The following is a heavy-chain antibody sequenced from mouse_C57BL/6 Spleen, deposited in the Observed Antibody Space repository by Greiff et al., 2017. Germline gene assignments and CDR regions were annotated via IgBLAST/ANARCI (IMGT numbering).Heavy chain of an antibody. J-gene: IGHJ2*01. V-gene: IGHV5-6*01. CDR2: ISSGGSYT. Sequence: EVHLVESGGDLVKPGGSLKLSCAASGFTFSSYGMSWVRQTPDKRLEWVATISSGGSYTYYPDSVKGRFTISRDNAKNTLYLQMSRRKSDDTAMYYCARQRPLDYWGQGTTLTVSS. CDR3: ARQRPLDY. CDR1: GFTFSSYG.